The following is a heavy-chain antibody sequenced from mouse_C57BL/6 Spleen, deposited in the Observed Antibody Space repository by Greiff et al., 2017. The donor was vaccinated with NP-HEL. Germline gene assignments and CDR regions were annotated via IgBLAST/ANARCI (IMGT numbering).Heavy chain of an antibody. Sequence: EVKLVESGGGLVQPGGSLKLSCAASGFTFSDYYMYWVRQTPEKRLEWVAYISNGGGSTYYPDTVKGRFTISRDNAKNTLYLQMSRLKSEDTAMYYCARQSGTWYFDVWGTGTTVTVSS. V-gene: IGHV5-12*01. CDR2: ISNGGGST. CDR1: GFTFSDYY. CDR3: ARQSGTWYFDV. D-gene: IGHD4-1*01. J-gene: IGHJ1*03.